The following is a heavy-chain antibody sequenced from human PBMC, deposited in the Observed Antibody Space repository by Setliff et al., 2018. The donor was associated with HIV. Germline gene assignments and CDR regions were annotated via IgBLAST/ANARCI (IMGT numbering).Heavy chain of an antibody. Sequence: SETLSLTCTVSGGSISSSSYYWGWIRQPPGKGLEWIGTIYYSGSTYYNPSLKSRVTISVDTSKNQLSLILSSVTAADTAVYYCARQPGYSSGWYFTASGFDPWGQGTLVTVSS. CDR1: GGSISSSSYY. CDR3: ARQPGYSSGWYFTASGFDP. D-gene: IGHD6-19*01. V-gene: IGHV4-39*01. CDR2: IYYSGST. J-gene: IGHJ5*02.